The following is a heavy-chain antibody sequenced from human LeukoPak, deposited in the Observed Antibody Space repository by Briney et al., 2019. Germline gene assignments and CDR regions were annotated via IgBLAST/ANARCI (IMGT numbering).Heavy chain of an antibody. Sequence: SETLSLTCTVSGGSISSYYWSWIRQPPGKGLEWIGYIYYSGSTNYNPSLKSRVTISVDTSKNQFSLKLSSVTAADTAVYYCARRIAAAGTFDYWGQGTLVTVSS. J-gene: IGHJ4*02. CDR1: GGSISSYY. V-gene: IGHV4-59*12. CDR2: IYYSGST. CDR3: ARRIAAAGTFDY. D-gene: IGHD6-13*01.